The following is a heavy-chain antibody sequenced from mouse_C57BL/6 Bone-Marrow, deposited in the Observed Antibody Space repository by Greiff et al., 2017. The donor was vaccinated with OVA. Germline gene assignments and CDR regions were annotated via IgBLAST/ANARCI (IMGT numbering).Heavy chain of an antibody. CDR2: IYPRSGNT. CDR1: GYTFTSYG. Sequence: QVQLKESGPELVKPGASVTLSCKASGYTFTSYGISWVKQRTGQGLEWIGEIYPRSGNTYYNEKFKGKATLTADKSSSTAYMELRSLTSEDSAVYFCARKTYYFDYWGQGTTLTVSS. CDR3: ARKTYYFDY. J-gene: IGHJ2*01. V-gene: IGHV1-81*01.